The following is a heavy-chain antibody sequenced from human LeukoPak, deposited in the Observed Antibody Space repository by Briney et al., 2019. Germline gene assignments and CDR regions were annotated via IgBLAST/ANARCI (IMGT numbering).Heavy chain of an antibody. D-gene: IGHD6-6*01. CDR3: ARGPNSNWSGLDF. CDR1: GFTFSSYG. V-gene: IGHV3-30*03. Sequence: GRSLRLSCAASGFTFSSYGMHWVRQAPGKGLEWVAVISYDGSNKYYADSVKGRFTISRDNAKNTLYLQVNNLRAEDTAVYYCARGPNSNWSGLDFWGQGTLLTVSS. J-gene: IGHJ4*02. CDR2: ISYDGSNK.